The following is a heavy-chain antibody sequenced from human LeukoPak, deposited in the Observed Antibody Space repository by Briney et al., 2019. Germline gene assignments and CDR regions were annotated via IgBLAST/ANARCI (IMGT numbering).Heavy chain of an antibody. CDR1: GYTFTSYV. V-gene: IGHV1-2*06. CDR3: ARVGDHMAFDI. Sequence: ASVKVSCQASGYTFTSYVISWVRQAPGQELAWMGRINPNSGGTNYAQKFQGRVTMTRDTSISTAYMELSRLRSDDTAVYYCARVGDHMAFDIWGQGTMVTVSS. CDR2: INPNSGGT. J-gene: IGHJ3*02. D-gene: IGHD2-21*02.